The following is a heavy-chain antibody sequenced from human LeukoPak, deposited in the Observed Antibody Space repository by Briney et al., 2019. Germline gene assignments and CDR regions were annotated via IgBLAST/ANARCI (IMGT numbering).Heavy chain of an antibody. CDR3: ARGADGNWGY. J-gene: IGHJ4*02. CDR1: GYTFTDYY. CDR2: INTKNGDT. Sequence: ASVKVSCKASGYTFTDYYMHWVRQAPGQGLEWMGWINTKNGDTSYAHKFQGGVTMTRDTSVSTAYMEMRRLTSDDTAVYYCARGADGNWGYWGQGTLVTVSS. D-gene: IGHD7-27*01. V-gene: IGHV1-2*02.